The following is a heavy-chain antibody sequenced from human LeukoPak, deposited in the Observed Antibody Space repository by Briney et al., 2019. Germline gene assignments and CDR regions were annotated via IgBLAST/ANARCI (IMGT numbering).Heavy chain of an antibody. CDR1: GGTFSSYA. D-gene: IGHD1-26*01. J-gene: IGHJ4*02. Sequence: GASVKVSCKASGGTFSSYAISWVRQAPGQGLEWMGRIIPILGIANYAQKFQGRVTITADKSTSTAYMELSSLRSEDTAVYYCARAKTPSGSYDLFFDYWGQGTLVTVSS. CDR3: ARAKTPSGSYDLFFDY. V-gene: IGHV1-69*04. CDR2: IIPILGIA.